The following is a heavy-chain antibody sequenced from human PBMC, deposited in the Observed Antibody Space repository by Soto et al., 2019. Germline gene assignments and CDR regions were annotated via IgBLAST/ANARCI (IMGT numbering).Heavy chain of an antibody. CDR3: ARDPITIFGVVISPYYYYGMDV. J-gene: IGHJ6*02. V-gene: IGHV1-46*01. D-gene: IGHD3-3*01. CDR2: INPSGGST. CDR1: GYTFTSYY. Sequence: ASVKVSCKASGYTFTSYYMHWVRQAPGQGLEWLGIINPSGGSTSYAQKCQGRVTMTRDTSTSTVYMELSSLRSEDTTVYYCARDPITIFGVVISPYYYYGMDVWGQGTTVTVSS.